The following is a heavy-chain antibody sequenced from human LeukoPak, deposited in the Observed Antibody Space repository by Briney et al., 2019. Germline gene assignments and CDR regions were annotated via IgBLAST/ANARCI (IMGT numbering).Heavy chain of an antibody. V-gene: IGHV3-74*01. CDR1: GFTFMNYL. J-gene: IGHJ4*02. Sequence: GALRLSLATTGFTFMNYLMHSLRQPPWKGLVGVSRINSDGSDINYPDFVKDRFTISRDNAKNTVSLQMDSLTDDDAALYFSAGGFGHIWSLCENWGQGTRVPVS. D-gene: IGHD3-16*01. CDR3: AGGFGHIWSLCEN. CDR2: INSDGSDI.